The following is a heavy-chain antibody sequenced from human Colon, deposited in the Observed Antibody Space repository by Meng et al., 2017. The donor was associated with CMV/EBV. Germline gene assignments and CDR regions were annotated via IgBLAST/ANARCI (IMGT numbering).Heavy chain of an antibody. D-gene: IGHD2-2*01. Sequence: ASVKVSCKTSGYTFTNCGFSWVQQAPGQGLEWMGWISAYNGNTNYAQKLQGRVTMTTDTSTSTAYMELRGLRSDDTAVYYCARAHPLIPAASFDYGMDVWGQGTTVTVSS. V-gene: IGHV1-18*01. CDR1: GYTFTNCG. CDR2: ISAYNGNT. J-gene: IGHJ6*02. CDR3: ARAHPLIPAASFDYGMDV.